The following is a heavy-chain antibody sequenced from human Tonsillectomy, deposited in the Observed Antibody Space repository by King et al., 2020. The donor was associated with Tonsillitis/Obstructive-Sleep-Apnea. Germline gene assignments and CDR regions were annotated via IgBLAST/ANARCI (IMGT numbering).Heavy chain of an antibody. V-gene: IGHV1-2*02. CDR2: INPNSGGT. D-gene: IGHD5-18*01. CDR1: GYTFTGYY. CDR3: AREVRAYSYGKGVNWFGP. J-gene: IGHJ5*02. Sequence: VQLVESGAEVKKPGASVKVSCKASGYTFTGYYMHWVRQAPGQGLEWMGWINPNSGGTNYAQKFQGRVTMTRDTSISTAYMELSRLRSDDTAVYYCAREVRAYSYGKGVNWFGPWGQGTLVTVSS.